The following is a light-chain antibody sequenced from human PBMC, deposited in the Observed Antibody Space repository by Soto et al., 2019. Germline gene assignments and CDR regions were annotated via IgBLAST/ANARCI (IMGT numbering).Light chain of an antibody. J-gene: IGLJ1*01. Sequence: QSVLTQPASVSGSPGQSIAISCTGTSSDVGAYNYVSWYQQHPGKAPKLMIYDVSNRPSGVSNRFSGSKSGNTASLTISGLQAEDEADYYCTSYTTRGNYVLGTGTKVTVL. CDR1: SSDVGAYNY. CDR2: DVS. V-gene: IGLV2-14*01. CDR3: TSYTTRGNYV.